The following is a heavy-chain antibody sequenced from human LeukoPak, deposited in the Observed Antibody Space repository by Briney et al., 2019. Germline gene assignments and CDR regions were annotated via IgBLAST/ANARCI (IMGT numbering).Heavy chain of an antibody. Sequence: SETLSLTCSVSGASISSSNYYWGWIRQPPGKGLEWIGSFFYSGRTFYNPSLKSRVTISVDTSKNHFSLKLSSVTAADTAVYYCAREPRIFTWYFDLWGRGILVTVSS. J-gene: IGHJ2*01. CDR2: FFYSGRT. CDR1: GASISSSNYY. V-gene: IGHV4-39*07. CDR3: AREPRIFTWYFDL. D-gene: IGHD3-3*01.